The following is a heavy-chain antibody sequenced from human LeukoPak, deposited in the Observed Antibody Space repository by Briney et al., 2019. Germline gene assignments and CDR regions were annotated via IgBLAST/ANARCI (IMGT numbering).Heavy chain of an antibody. J-gene: IGHJ4*02. CDR2: ISYDGSNK. Sequence: GGSLRLSCAASGFTFSSYAMHWVRQAPGKGLEWVAVISYDGSNKYYADSVKGRFTISRDNSKNTLYLQMNSLRAEDTAVYYCARNYYGSGSYYTPGYWDQGTLVTVSS. CDR1: GFTFSSYA. D-gene: IGHD3-10*01. CDR3: ARNYYGSGSYYTPGY. V-gene: IGHV3-30*04.